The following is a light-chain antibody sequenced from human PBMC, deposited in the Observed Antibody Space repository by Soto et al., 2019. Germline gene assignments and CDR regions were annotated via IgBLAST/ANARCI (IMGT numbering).Light chain of an antibody. J-gene: IGLJ1*01. CDR3: SSYTSSSTYV. CDR1: SFDVGAYNN. CDR2: EVS. V-gene: IGLV2-14*01. Sequence: QSALTPPASVSGSPGQSITISCTGTSFDVGAYNNVSWYQQHPGKAPKLMIYEVSNRPSGVSNRFSGSKSGNTASLTISGLQAEDEADYYCSSYTSSSTYVFGTGTKVTVL.